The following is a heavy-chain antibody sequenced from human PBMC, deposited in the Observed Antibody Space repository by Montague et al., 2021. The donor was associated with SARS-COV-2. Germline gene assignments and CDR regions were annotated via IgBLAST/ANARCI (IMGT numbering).Heavy chain of an antibody. CDR1: GFTFSSYW. CDR2: IKQDGSET. Sequence: SLRLSCAASGFTFSSYWMSWVRQAPGKGLEWVANIKQDGSETYYVDSVKGRFTISRDNAKNSLYLQMNSLRAEDTAVYYCARNTTGYFDWLLHFDYWGQGPRVPV. J-gene: IGHJ4*02. D-gene: IGHD3-9*01. V-gene: IGHV3-7*01. CDR3: ARNTTGYFDWLLHFDY.